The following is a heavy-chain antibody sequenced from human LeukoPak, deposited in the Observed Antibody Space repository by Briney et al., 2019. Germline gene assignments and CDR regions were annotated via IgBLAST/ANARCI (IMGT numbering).Heavy chain of an antibody. V-gene: IGHV4-59*11. CDR2: ISYSGGA. Sequence: PSETLSLTFTVSGGSISSHYWSWIRQPPGKGLEWIGYISYSGGANYNPSLKSRVTISVDTSKNQFSLKLSSVTAADTAVYYCARGERPGPDYWGQGTLVTVSS. CDR3: ARGERPGPDY. J-gene: IGHJ4*02. CDR1: GGSISSHY. D-gene: IGHD6-25*01.